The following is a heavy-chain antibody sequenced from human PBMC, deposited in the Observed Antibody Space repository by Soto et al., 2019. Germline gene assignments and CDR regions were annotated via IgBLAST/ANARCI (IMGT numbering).Heavy chain of an antibody. J-gene: IGHJ6*02. CDR1: GYTFTGYY. Sequence: ASVKVSCKASGYTFTGYYMHWVRQAPGQGLEWMGWINPNSGGTNYAQKFQGRVTMTRDTSISTAYMELSRLRSDDTAVFYCASPLYGSGKDYYYYGMDVWGQGTTVTVS. CDR2: INPNSGGT. V-gene: IGHV1-2*02. CDR3: ASPLYGSGKDYYYYGMDV. D-gene: IGHD3-10*01.